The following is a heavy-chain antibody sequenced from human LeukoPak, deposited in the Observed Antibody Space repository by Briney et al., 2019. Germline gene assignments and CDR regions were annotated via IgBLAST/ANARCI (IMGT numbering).Heavy chain of an antibody. D-gene: IGHD1-26*01. CDR3: ARRCWEGGWSAFDI. V-gene: IGHV4-39*01. Sequence: SETLSLTCTVSGGSISSSSYYWGWIRQPPGKGLEWIGSIYYSGSTYYNPSLKSRVTISVDTSKNQFSLKLSSVTAADTAVYYCARRCWEGGWSAFDIWGQGTIVTVSS. J-gene: IGHJ3*02. CDR1: GGSISSSSYY. CDR2: IYYSGST.